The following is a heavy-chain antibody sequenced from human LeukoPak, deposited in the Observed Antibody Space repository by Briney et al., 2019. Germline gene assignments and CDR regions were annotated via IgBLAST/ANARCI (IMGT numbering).Heavy chain of an antibody. Sequence: GGSLRLSCAASRFTFSTYGMHWVRQAPGKGLEWVAFIWYDGSNKFYTDSVKGRFTISRDNSKNTLYLQMNSLRAEDTAVYYCAKGGSYSDAFDIWGQGTMVTVSS. J-gene: IGHJ3*02. CDR2: IWYDGSNK. V-gene: IGHV3-30*02. CDR3: AKGGSYSDAFDI. D-gene: IGHD1-26*01. CDR1: RFTFSTYG.